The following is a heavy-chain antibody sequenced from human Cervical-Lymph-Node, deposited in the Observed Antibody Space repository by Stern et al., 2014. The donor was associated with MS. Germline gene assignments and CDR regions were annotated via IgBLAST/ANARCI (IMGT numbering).Heavy chain of an antibody. CDR3: ARDRDFSSWGDFDY. V-gene: IGHV1-2*02. CDR2: ILRKTVDT. J-gene: IGHJ4*02. CDR1: GYTFAGYH. Sequence: QVQLVESGAEVKTPGASVKVSCKASGYTFAGYHVQWVRQAPGQGLEWMGWILRKTVDTNYAQKFQGRVSMTGDTSISTAYMELSGLTFDDTATYYCARDRDFSSWGDFDYWGQGTLVTVSP. D-gene: IGHD6-13*01.